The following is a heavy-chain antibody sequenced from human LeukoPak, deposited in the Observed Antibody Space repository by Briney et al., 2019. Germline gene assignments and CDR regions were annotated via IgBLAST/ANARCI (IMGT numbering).Heavy chain of an antibody. J-gene: IGHJ4*02. CDR3: TTDSPGSGSYSFDY. V-gene: IGHV3-15*01. D-gene: IGHD1-26*01. Sequence: GGSLRLSCAASGFTFSNAWMSWVRQAPGKGLVWVGRIKSKTDGGTTDYAAPVKGRFTISRDDSKNTLYLQMNSLKTEDTAVYYCTTDSPGSGSYSFDYWGQGTLVTVSS. CDR1: GFTFSNAW. CDR2: IKSKTDGGTT.